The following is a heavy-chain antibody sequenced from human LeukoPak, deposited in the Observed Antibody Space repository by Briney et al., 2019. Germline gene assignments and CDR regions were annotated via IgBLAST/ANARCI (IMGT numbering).Heavy chain of an antibody. Sequence: PGESLKISCKGSGYIFTSCWIGWVRQLPGKGLEWMGNIYPGDSDTRYSPSCQGQVTITADKPISTAYLQWTSKKASDTAMYYCAGNRYGDYDAFDIWGQGTMVTVSS. V-gene: IGHV5-51*01. D-gene: IGHD4-17*01. CDR2: IYPGDSDT. CDR3: AGNRYGDYDAFDI. J-gene: IGHJ3*02. CDR1: GYIFTSCW.